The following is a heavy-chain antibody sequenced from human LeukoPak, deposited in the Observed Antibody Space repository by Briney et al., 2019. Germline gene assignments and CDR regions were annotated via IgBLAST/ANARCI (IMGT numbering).Heavy chain of an antibody. CDR3: ARDPTEMPSPYYFDY. V-gene: IGHV3-23*01. CDR2: IGGSGGGT. CDR1: GFTFSSYA. Sequence: GGSLRLSCTASGFTFSSYAMSWVRQAPGKGLEWVSGIGGSGGGTYYADSVKGRFTISRDNSKNTLYLQMNSLRAEDTAVYYCARDPTEMPSPYYFDYWGQGTLVTVSS. J-gene: IGHJ4*02. D-gene: IGHD2-2*01.